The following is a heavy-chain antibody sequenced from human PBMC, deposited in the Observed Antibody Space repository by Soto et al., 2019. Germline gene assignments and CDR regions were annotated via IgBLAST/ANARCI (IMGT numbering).Heavy chain of an antibody. J-gene: IGHJ4*02. CDR3: ARSTKDYGDRH. D-gene: IGHD4-17*01. V-gene: IGHV1-8*01. CDR1: GYTFTSYD. CDR2: MNHNSGNT. Sequence: QVQLVQSGAEVKKPGASVKVSCKASGYTFTSYDINWVRQATGQGLEWMGWMNHNSGNTGYAQKFQGRVAMNRNTSISTAYMELSSLRSEVTAVYYCARSTKDYGDRHWGQVTLVTVTS.